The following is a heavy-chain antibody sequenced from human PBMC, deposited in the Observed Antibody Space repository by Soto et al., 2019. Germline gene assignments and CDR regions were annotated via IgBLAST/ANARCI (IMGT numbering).Heavy chain of an antibody. V-gene: IGHV3-53*01. CDR3: AKDGRGLGSHYNSFGH. D-gene: IGHD3-10*01. CDR2: IYSTGTT. CDR1: GFTVGNHY. Sequence: EVQLVESGGGLIQPGGSLKLSCAASGFTVGNHYMSWVRQAPGKGLEWVSLIYSTGTTKYADSVKGRFTVSRDNAKNTLYPQMNSLRAEDTVVDYCAKDGRGLGSHYNSFGHGGQGTLVTVS. J-gene: IGHJ4*02.